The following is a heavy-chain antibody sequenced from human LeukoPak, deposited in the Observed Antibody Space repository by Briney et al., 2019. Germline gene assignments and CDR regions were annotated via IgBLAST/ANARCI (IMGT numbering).Heavy chain of an antibody. V-gene: IGHV3-23*01. CDR3: AKGLGGRYSNYGLDYLDY. CDR2: YSGSGGST. Sequence: PGGSLRLSCAASGYTFSSYAMSWVRQAPGKGLEWVSAYSGSGGSTYYADSMKGRFTISRDNSKNTLYLQMNSLRAEDTAVYYCAKGLGGRYSNYGLDYLDYWGQGTLVTVSS. D-gene: IGHD4-11*01. J-gene: IGHJ4*02. CDR1: GYTFSSYA.